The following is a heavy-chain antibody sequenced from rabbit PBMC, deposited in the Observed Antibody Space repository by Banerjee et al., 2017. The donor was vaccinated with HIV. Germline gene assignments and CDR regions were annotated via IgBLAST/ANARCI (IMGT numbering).Heavy chain of an antibody. D-gene: IGHD2-1*01. CDR1: GFDLSSYW. CDR3: ARGGGYGGYNL. CDR2: IYAGSSGST. V-gene: IGHV1S45*01. Sequence: LQESGGGLFQPGGSLALTCKASGFDLSSYWICWVRQAPGKGLEWIACIYAGSSGSTWYASWAKGRFTISKTSSTTVTLQMTSLTAADTATYFCARGGGYGGYNLWGPGTLVTV. J-gene: IGHJ4*01.